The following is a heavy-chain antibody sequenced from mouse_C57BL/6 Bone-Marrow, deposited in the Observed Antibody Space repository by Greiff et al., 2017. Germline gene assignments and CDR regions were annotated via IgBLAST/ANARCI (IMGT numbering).Heavy chain of an antibody. CDR3: AKGAGAY. Sequence: VQLQQSGPGLVQPSQSLSITCTVSGFSLTSYGVHWVRQSPGKGLEWLGVIWRGGSTDYNAAFVSRLSITKENSKSQVFFKMNSLQADDTAIYYCAKGAGAYWGQGTLVTVSA. CDR1: GFSLTSYG. V-gene: IGHV2-5*01. J-gene: IGHJ3*01. CDR2: IWRGGST. D-gene: IGHD6-1*01.